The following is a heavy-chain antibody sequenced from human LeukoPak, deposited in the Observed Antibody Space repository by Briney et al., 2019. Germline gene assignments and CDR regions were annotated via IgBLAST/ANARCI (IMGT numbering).Heavy chain of an antibody. Sequence: PSETLSLTCAVYGRSFSAYYWSWIRQPPRKGLEWIGEINYSGSTNYNPSLKSRVTISVDTSKKQLSLNLSSVTAADTGVYFCARGGEYCSGGSCWPLGYWGQGTLVTVSS. D-gene: IGHD2-15*01. CDR2: INYSGST. CDR1: GRSFSAYY. J-gene: IGHJ4*02. V-gene: IGHV4-34*01. CDR3: ARGGEYCSGGSCWPLGY.